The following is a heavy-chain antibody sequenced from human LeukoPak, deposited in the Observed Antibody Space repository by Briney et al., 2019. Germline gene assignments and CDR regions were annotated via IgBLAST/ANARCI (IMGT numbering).Heavy chain of an antibody. D-gene: IGHD1-1*01. Sequence: GGSLRLSCAASGFTFSNYAMSWVRQAPGEGLEWVSAISGTGVSTYYADSVKGRFTISRDKPKNTLYLQMNSLRAEDTAVYFCAKELIIQPTGTVAFDIWGQGTMVTVSS. CDR3: AKELIIQPTGTVAFDI. J-gene: IGHJ3*02. CDR1: GFTFSNYA. V-gene: IGHV3-23*01. CDR2: ISGTGVST.